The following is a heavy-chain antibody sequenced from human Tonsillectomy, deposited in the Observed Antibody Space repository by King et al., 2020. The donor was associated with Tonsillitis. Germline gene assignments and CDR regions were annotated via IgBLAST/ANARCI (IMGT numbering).Heavy chain of an antibody. Sequence: QLVQSGAEVKKSGASVKVSCKASEYSFTKYYMHWVRQAPGQGLEWMGVINPSDGSTTYAQKFQGRVTMTRDTSKSTVYMELNSLRSEDTAVYYCGSGYYFDSSGEAWFDPWGQGSLVTVSS. CDR3: GSGYYFDSSGEAWFDP. CDR1: EYSFTKYY. CDR2: INPSDGST. V-gene: IGHV1-46*03. D-gene: IGHD3-22*01. J-gene: IGHJ5*02.